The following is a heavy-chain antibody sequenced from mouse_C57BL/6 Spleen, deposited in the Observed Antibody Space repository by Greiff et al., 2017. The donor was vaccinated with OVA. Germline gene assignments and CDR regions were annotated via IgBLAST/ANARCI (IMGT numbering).Heavy chain of an antibody. D-gene: IGHD1-1*01. CDR2: IHPSDSDT. V-gene: IGHV1-74*01. Sequence: QVQLQQPGAELVKPGASVKVSCKASGYTFTSYWMHWVKQRPGQGLEWIGRIHPSDSDTNYNQKFKGKATLTVDKSSSTAYMQLSSPTSEDSAVYYCARTTVVGDYFDYWGQGTTLTVSS. J-gene: IGHJ2*01. CDR1: GYTFTSYW. CDR3: ARTTVVGDYFDY.